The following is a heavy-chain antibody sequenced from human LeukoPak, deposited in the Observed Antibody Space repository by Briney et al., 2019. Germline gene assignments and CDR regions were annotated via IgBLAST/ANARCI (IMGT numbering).Heavy chain of an antibody. V-gene: IGHV3-30-3*01. CDR3: ARGMTTVTNGRDYFDY. CDR2: ISYDGSNK. CDR1: GFTFSSYA. D-gene: IGHD4-17*01. Sequence: PGGSLRLSCAASGFTFSSYAMHWVRQAPGKGLEWVAVISYDGSNKYYADSVKGRFTISRDNSKNTLYLQMNSLRAEDTAVYYCARGMTTVTNGRDYFDYWGRGTLVTVSS. J-gene: IGHJ4*02.